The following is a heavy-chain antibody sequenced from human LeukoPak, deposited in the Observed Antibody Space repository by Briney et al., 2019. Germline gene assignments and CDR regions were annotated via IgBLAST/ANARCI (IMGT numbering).Heavy chain of an antibody. D-gene: IGHD6-19*01. CDR1: GDSISNYY. CDR3: ARDMSWSGWYALDY. Sequence: SETLSLTCTVSGDSISNYYWSWIRQPAGKGLEWIGRIHPSGSTNYNPSLKSRVTLSVDTSKNEFSLKLSSVTAADTAVYYCARDMSWSGWYALDYWGQGTLVTVSS. J-gene: IGHJ4*02. CDR2: IHPSGST. V-gene: IGHV4-4*07.